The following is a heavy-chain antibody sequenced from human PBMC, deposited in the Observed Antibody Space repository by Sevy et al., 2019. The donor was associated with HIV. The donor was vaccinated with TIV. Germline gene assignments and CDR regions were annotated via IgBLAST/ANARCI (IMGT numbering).Heavy chain of an antibody. J-gene: IGHJ4*02. CDR2: IKQDMSEK. CDR3: ARAQQVTMLVVIGGLYFDF. CDR1: GFTFSSYW. Sequence: GGSLRLSCAASGFTFSSYWMTWVRQAPGKGLEWVANIKQDMSEKYYADSVKGRFTISRGNARNSLYLQMERLRAEDTAVYYCARAQQVTMLVVIGGLYFDFWGQGTLVTVSS. V-gene: IGHV3-7*01. D-gene: IGHD3-22*01.